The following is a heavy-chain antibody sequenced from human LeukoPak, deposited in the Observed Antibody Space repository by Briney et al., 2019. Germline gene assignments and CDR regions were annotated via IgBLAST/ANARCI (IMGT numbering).Heavy chain of an antibody. V-gene: IGHV4-39*01. CDR3: ARRRRGGENWFDP. CDR1: GGSISSSSYY. CDR2: IYYSGST. Sequence: NPSETLSLTCTVSGGSISSSSYYWGWIRQPPGKGLEWIRSIYYSGSTYYNPSLKSRVTISVDTSKNQFSLKLSSVTAADTAVYYCARRRRGGENWFDPWGQGTLVTVSS. D-gene: IGHD7-27*01. J-gene: IGHJ5*02.